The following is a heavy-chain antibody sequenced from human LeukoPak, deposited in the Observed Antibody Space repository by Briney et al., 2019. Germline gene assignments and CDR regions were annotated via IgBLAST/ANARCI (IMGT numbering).Heavy chain of an antibody. D-gene: IGHD3-3*01. J-gene: IGHJ5*02. Sequence: ASVKVSCKASGYTFTSYDINWVRQATGQGLEWMGWMNPNSGNTGYAQKFQGRVTITRNTSISTAYMELSSLRSEDTAVYYYARGAYDFWSGTPSTIGPAAFDPWGQGTLVTVSS. V-gene: IGHV1-8*03. CDR1: GYTFTSYD. CDR2: MNPNSGNT. CDR3: ARGAYDFWSGTPSTIGPAAFDP.